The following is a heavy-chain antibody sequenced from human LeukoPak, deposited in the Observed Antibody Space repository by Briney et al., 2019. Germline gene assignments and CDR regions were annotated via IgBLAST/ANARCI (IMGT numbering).Heavy chain of an antibody. J-gene: IGHJ4*02. CDR1: AYSFTTNW. Sequence: GESLKISCKSSAYSFTTNWIGWVRQMPGKGLEWMGIIYPGDSDTRYSPSFQGQVTISADKSISTAYLQWSSLKASDTAMYYCARTVGDIVAPQYYFDYWGQGTLVTVSS. CDR3: ARTVGDIVAPQYYFDY. CDR2: IYPGDSDT. V-gene: IGHV5-51*01. D-gene: IGHD5-12*01.